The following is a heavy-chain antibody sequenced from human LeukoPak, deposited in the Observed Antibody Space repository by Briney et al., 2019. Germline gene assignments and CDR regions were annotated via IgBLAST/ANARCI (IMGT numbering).Heavy chain of an antibody. Sequence: GGSLRLSCAASGFTFSNYAMHWVRQAPGKGLEWVALISYDGSSKYYADSVKGRFTFSRDNSKNTLYLQMNSLRPEDTAVYYCARVHSSSWYCCSDYWGLGTLVTVSS. V-gene: IGHV3-30-3*01. CDR2: ISYDGSSK. CDR3: ARVHSSSWYCCSDY. CDR1: GFTFSNYA. J-gene: IGHJ4*02. D-gene: IGHD6-13*01.